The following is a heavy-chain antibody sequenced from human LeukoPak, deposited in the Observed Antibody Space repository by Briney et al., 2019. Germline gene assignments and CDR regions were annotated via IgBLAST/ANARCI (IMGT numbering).Heavy chain of an antibody. J-gene: IGHJ4*02. CDR2: FDPEDGET. D-gene: IGHD6-13*01. CDR3: ATGRIAAAGTPSGFDY. CDR1: GYTLTELS. V-gene: IGHV1-24*01. Sequence: ASVKVSCKVSGYTLTELSMHWVRQAPGKGLEWMGGFDPEDGETIYAQKFQGRATMAEDTSTDTAYMELSSLRSEDTAVYYCATGRIAAAGTPSGFDYWGQGTLVTVSS.